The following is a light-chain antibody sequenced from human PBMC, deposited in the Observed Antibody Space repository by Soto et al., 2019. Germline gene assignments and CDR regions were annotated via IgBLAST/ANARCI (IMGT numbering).Light chain of an antibody. CDR2: GVY. CDR3: SSFTNNNTPHVV. J-gene: IGLJ2*01. V-gene: IGLV2-14*01. Sequence: QSALTQPASVSGSPGQSITISCTGTDSDVGGYNYVSWYQQHPGKAPKLMIYGVYNRPSGVSNRFSGSKSGNTASLTISGIQAEDEADYYCSSFTNNNTPHVVFGGGTKLTVL. CDR1: DSDVGGYNY.